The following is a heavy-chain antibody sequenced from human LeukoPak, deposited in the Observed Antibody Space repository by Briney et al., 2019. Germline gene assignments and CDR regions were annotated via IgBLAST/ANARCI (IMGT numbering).Heavy chain of an antibody. V-gene: IGHV3-23*01. CDR1: GLTFNSHS. CDR2: VSTNGDVT. D-gene: IGHD3-10*01. CDR3: AKLSLSGRSQSADY. J-gene: IGHJ4*02. Sequence: GGSLRLSCVASGLTFNSHSTSWVRQAPGMGLEWVSVVSTNGDVTFYADSVKGRFTISRDNSKNTLFLQMNSLRAEDMAVYYCAKLSLSGRSQSADYWGQGTLVTVSS.